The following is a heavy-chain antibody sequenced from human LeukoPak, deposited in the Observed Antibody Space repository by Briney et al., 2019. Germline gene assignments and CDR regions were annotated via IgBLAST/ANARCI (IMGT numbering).Heavy chain of an antibody. Sequence: GGSLRLSCAASGFTFSSHWMNWVRQAPGKGLVWVSRISSDGSSTNYADSVKGRFTISRDNAKNTLYLQMNSLRVEDTAVYYCARGRPHGSDYWGQGTLVTVSS. D-gene: IGHD2-15*01. J-gene: IGHJ4*02. CDR3: ARGRPHGSDY. CDR1: GFTFSSHW. CDR2: ISSDGSST. V-gene: IGHV3-74*01.